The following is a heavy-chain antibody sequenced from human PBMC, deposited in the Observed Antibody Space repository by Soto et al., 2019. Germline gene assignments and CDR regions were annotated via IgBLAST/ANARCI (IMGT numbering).Heavy chain of an antibody. CDR1: GFTVSSYW. D-gene: IGHD3-10*01. CDR2: IKQDGSEK. CDR3: AKGGSGRGADFDY. Sequence: ELQLVESGGGLVQLGGSLRLSCAASGFTVSSYWMSWVRQAPGKGLEWVANIKQDGSEKYYVDSVKGRFTISRDNAKNSLYLQMNSLRAEDTAVYYCAKGGSGRGADFDYWGQGTLVTVSS. V-gene: IGHV3-7*01. J-gene: IGHJ4*02.